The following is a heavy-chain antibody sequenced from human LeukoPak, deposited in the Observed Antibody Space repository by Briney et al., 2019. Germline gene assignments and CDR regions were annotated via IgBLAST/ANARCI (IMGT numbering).Heavy chain of an antibody. CDR3: ARHSKRDRPKLPGHNVWLDP. V-gene: IGHV5-51*01. Sequence: GGSLKLSCKGSGYSFTSYWIGWVRQMPGKGLEWVGIIYPGWSDTRYSPSLQGKVTISAHNSNSTLYLQRISLRASDTAMYYCARHSKRDRPKLPGHNVWLDPWGQGNLVTVSS. CDR2: IYPGWSDT. J-gene: IGHJ5*02. CDR1: GYSFTSYW. D-gene: IGHD1-14*01.